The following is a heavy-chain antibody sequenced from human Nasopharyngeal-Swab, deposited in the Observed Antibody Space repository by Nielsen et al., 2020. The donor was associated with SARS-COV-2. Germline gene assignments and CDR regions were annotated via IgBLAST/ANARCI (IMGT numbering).Heavy chain of an antibody. CDR3: AKSVAAAGPDYYYGLDV. D-gene: IGHD6-13*01. V-gene: IGHV3-23*01. J-gene: IGHJ6*02. CDR2: ISGSGGST. CDR1: GFTFYRHS. Sequence: WGALGLSFVAPGFTFYRHSLGGGPPAPGKGAGGVSAISGSGGSTYYADSVKGRFTISRDNSKNTLYLQMNSLRAEDTAVYYCAKSVAAAGPDYYYGLDVWGQGTTVTVSS.